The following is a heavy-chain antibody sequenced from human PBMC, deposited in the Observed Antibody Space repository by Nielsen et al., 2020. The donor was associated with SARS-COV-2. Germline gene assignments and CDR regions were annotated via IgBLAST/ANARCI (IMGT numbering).Heavy chain of an antibody. J-gene: IGHJ6*02. V-gene: IGHV1-18*01. CDR3: ARDMRSSSQYSYKYYGMDV. CDR2: INEYNGNT. CDR1: GYTFSSYG. Sequence: ASVEVSCKASGYTFSSYGITWVRQAAGQGVERMGWINEYNGNTYYAERFQGRVTMTTDTSTSTAYMELRSLRSDDTAVYYCARDMRSSSQYSYKYYGMDVWGQGTTVTVSS. D-gene: IGHD6-6*01.